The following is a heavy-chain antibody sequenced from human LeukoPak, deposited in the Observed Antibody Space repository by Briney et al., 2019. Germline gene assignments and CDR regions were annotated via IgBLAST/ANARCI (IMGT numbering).Heavy chain of an antibody. CDR1: GYTLTELS. J-gene: IGHJ4*02. V-gene: IGHV1-24*01. D-gene: IGHD4-23*01. Sequence: ASVKVSCKVSGYTLTELSMHWVRQAPGKGLEWMGGFDPEDGETTYAQKFQGRVTMTEDTSTDTAYMELSSLRAEDTAVYYCATSSDYGGNSGFDYWGQGTLLTVS. CDR2: FDPEDGET. CDR3: ATSSDYGGNSGFDY.